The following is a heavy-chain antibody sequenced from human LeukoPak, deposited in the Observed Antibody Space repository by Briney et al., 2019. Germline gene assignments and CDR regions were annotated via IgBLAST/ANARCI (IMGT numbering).Heavy chain of an antibody. J-gene: IGHJ4*02. D-gene: IGHD3-22*01. CDR1: GFTFSSHW. V-gene: IGHV3-74*01. Sequence: PGGSLRLSCAASGFTFSSHWMHWVRQAPGKGLVWVSRINSDGSSTNYADSVKGRFTISRDNAKNTLYLQMNSLRAEDTAVYYCARAIYDSSGRRFDYWGQGTLVTVSS. CDR2: INSDGSST. CDR3: ARAIYDSSGRRFDY.